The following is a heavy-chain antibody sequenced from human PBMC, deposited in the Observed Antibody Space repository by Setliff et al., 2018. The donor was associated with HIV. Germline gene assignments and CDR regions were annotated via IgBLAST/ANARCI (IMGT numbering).Heavy chain of an antibody. CDR3: AKNLYRSPWSPLDY. V-gene: IGHV3-30*02. J-gene: IGHJ4*02. D-gene: IGHD6-19*01. CDR1: AFTFSSYG. Sequence: PGGSLRLSCAASAFTFSSYGMHWVRQAPGKGLEWVAFIRYDDTYKFYADSVKGRFTTSRDNSKNTLYLQMNSLRVVDTAVYFCAKNLYRSPWSPLDYWGQGALVTVSS. CDR2: IRYDDTYK.